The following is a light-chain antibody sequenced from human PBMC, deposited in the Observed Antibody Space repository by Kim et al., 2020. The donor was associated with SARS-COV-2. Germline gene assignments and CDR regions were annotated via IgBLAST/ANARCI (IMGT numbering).Light chain of an antibody. Sequence: ELTQPPSASGAPGQRVAISCSGSSSNIETNTVNWYQQFPGRAPKLLIYSTDQRPSGVPDRFSGSKSGTSASLAISGLQSEDEADYYCAAWDDSLNGYVFGTGTKVTVL. CDR1: SSNIETNT. V-gene: IGLV1-44*01. CDR2: STD. CDR3: AAWDDSLNGYV. J-gene: IGLJ1*01.